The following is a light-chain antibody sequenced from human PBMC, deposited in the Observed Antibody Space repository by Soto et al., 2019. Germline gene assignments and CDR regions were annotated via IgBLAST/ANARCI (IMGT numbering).Light chain of an antibody. V-gene: IGLV1-44*01. CDR2: GND. Sequence: QAVLTQPPSASGTPGQRVTISCSGSSSNIGSNSVNWYQQLPGTAPKLLMYGNDKRPSAVPDRFSGSKSGTSASLAISGLQSDDEADYYCAARDDSLNGLLFGGGTKLTVL. J-gene: IGLJ2*01. CDR3: AARDDSLNGLL. CDR1: SSNIGSNS.